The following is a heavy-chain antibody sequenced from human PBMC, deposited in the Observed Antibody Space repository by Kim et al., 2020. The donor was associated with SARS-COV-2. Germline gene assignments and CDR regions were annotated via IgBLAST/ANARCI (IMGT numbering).Heavy chain of an antibody. CDR2: IIPIFGTA. CDR1: GGTFSSYA. J-gene: IGHJ6*02. CDR3: ARGGVVPAVSPMDV. V-gene: IGHV1-69*13. Sequence: SVKVSCKASGGTFSSYAISWVRQAPGQGLEWMGGIIPIFGTANYAQKFQGRVTITADESTSTAYMELSSLRSEDTAVYYCARGGVVPAVSPMDVWGQGTTVTVSS. D-gene: IGHD2-2*01.